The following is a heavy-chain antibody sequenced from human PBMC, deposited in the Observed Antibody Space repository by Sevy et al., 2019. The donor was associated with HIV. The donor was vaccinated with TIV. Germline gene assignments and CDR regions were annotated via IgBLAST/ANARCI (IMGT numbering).Heavy chain of an antibody. CDR1: GFTFSSYW. Sequence: GGSLRLSCAASGFTFSSYWMSWVRQAPGKGLEWVANIKQDGSEKYYVDSVKGRFTISRDNAKNSLYLQMNSLRAEDTAVYYCAGVYSYCSSTSCYVSYGMDVWGQGTTVTVSS. CDR2: IKQDGSEK. D-gene: IGHD2-2*01. J-gene: IGHJ6*02. CDR3: AGVYSYCSSTSCYVSYGMDV. V-gene: IGHV3-7*03.